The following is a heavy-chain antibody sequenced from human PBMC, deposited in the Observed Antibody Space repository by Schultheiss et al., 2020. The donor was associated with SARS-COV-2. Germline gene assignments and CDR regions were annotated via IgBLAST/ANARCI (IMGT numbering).Heavy chain of an antibody. D-gene: IGHD5-18*01. V-gene: IGHV4-30-4*01. CDR3: ARGHDTAMVTWYYYGMDV. CDR1: GGSISSGDYY. Sequence: SETLSLTCTVSGGSISSGDYYWSWIRQPPGKGLEWIGYIYYSGSTYYNPSLKSRVTISVDTSKNQFSLKLSSVTAADTAVYYCARGHDTAMVTWYYYGMDVWGQGTTVTVSS. CDR2: IYYSGST. J-gene: IGHJ6*02.